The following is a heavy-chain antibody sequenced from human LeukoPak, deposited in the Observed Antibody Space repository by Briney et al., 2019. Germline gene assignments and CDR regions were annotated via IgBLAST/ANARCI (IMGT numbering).Heavy chain of an antibody. Sequence: ASVKVSCKASGYTFTGYYMHWVRQAPGQELEWMGWINPNNGGTNYAQHFQGRVTLTRDTSISTACMELSSLRSDDTAVYYCARYTNSGGDYWGQGTLVTASS. D-gene: IGHD2-2*02. CDR1: GYTFTGYY. V-gene: IGHV1-2*02. CDR3: ARYTNSGGDY. CDR2: INPNNGGT. J-gene: IGHJ4*02.